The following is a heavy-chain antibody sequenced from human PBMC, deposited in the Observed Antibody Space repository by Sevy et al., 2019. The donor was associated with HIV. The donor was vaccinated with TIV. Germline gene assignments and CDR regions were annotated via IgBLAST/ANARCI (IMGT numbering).Heavy chain of an antibody. CDR1: GFTFSNYG. CDR2: IWYDGSNK. J-gene: IGHJ6*02. V-gene: IGHV3-33*01. D-gene: IGHD3-16*01. CDR3: ARDKLQTTGSLGDYYYGLDV. Sequence: GGSLRLSCAGSGFTFSNYGMHWVRQAPGKGLEWVAIIWYDGSNKYYKESVKGRFTISRDNSKNMLYLQMNGLRAEDTAVYYSARDKLQTTGSLGDYYYGLDVWGQGTRVTVSS.